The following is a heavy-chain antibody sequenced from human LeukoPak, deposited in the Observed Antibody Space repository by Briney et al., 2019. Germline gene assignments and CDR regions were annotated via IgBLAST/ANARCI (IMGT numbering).Heavy chain of an antibody. CDR2: IYYSGST. CDR1: GGSISSYY. Sequence: SETLSLTCTVSGGSISSYYWSWIRQPPGKGLEWIGYIYYSGSTNYNPSLKSRVTISVDTSKNQFSLKLSSVTAAGTAVYYCARGTDYYGSGSTPTGMDVWGQGTTVTVSS. V-gene: IGHV4-59*01. J-gene: IGHJ6*02. D-gene: IGHD3-10*01. CDR3: ARGTDYYGSGSTPTGMDV.